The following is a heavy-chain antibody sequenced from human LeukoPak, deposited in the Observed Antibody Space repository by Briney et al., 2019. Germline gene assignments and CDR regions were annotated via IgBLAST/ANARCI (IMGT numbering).Heavy chain of an antibody. CDR2: IIPIFGTA. Sequence: GASVKVSCKASGGTFSSYAISWVRQAPGQGLEWMGGIIPIFGTANYAQKFQGRVTITADESTSTAYMELSSLRSEDTAVYYCARDLYSGSLSFDYWGQGTLVTVSS. J-gene: IGHJ4*02. CDR1: GGTFSSYA. CDR3: ARDLYSGSLSFDY. D-gene: IGHD1-26*01. V-gene: IGHV1-69*13.